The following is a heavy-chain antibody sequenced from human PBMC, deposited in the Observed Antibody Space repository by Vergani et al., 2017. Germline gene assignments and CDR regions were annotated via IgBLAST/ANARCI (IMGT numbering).Heavy chain of an antibody. J-gene: IGHJ2*01. CDR3: VRLPRGPWNFDL. CDR2: IMPDGSAT. Sequence: EVLLVESGGGLVQPGESLRLSCTASGFTFSDFWMTWVRQVPGKGLEWVANIMPDGSATRYADSLRGRFSISRDNAKNSLHLHMSSLRVEDTAVYFCVRLPRGPWNFDLWGRGTLITVSS. CDR1: GFTFSDFW. V-gene: IGHV3-7*01.